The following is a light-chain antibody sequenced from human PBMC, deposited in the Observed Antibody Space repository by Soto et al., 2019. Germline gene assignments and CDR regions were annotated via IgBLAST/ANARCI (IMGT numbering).Light chain of an antibody. CDR3: ATWDSILRAVV. CDR2: EHN. CDR1: ISNIGVNY. J-gene: IGLJ2*01. V-gene: IGLV1-51*01. Sequence: QSVLTQPPSESAAPGLKVTISCSGSISNIGVNYVSWYQQVPGTAPKLLIYEHNKRPSGIPDRFSGSTSGTSATLGITGLQTGDEGDYYCATWDSILRAVVFGGGTQLTVL.